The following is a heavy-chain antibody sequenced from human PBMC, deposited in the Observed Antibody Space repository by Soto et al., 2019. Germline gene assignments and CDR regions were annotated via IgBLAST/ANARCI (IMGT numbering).Heavy chain of an antibody. CDR2: IYPGDSDT. CDR3: ARLSRYGGNSIYYYGMDV. CDR1: GYSFTSYW. D-gene: IGHD2-21*02. Sequence: PGESLKISCKGSGYSFTSYWIGWVRQMPGKGLEWMGIIYPGDSDTRYSPSFQGHVTISADKSISTAYLQWSSLKASDTAMYYCARLSRYGGNSIYYYGMDVWGQGTTVTVSS. J-gene: IGHJ6*02. V-gene: IGHV5-51*01.